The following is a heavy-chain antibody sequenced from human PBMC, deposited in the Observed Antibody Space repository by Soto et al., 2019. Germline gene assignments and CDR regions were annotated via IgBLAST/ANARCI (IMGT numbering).Heavy chain of an antibody. Sequence: GGSLRLSCAASGFTFSSYSMNWVRQAPGKGLEWVSSISSSSSYIYYADSLKGRFTISRDNARNSLYLQMNSLRAEDTAVYSCASTNFDYWGQGTLVTVSS. CDR1: GFTFSSYS. D-gene: IGHD3-3*01. CDR2: ISSSSSYI. V-gene: IGHV3-21*01. J-gene: IGHJ4*02. CDR3: ASTNFDY.